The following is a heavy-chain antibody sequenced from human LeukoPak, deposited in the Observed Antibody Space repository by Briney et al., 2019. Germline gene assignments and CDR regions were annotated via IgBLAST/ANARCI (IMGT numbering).Heavy chain of an antibody. D-gene: IGHD3-22*01. CDR3: ARVYYDSSGYGEFSYYGMDV. CDR1: GGTFSSYA. Sequence: GSSVTVSCKASGGTFSSYAISWVRQAPGQGLEWMGRVIPIFGIANYAQKFQGRVTITADKSTSTAYMELSSLRSEDTAVYYCARVYYDSSGYGEFSYYGMDVWGQGTTVTVSS. V-gene: IGHV1-69*04. CDR2: VIPIFGIA. J-gene: IGHJ6*02.